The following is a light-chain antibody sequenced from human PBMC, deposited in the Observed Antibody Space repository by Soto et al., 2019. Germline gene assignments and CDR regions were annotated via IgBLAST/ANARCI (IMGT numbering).Light chain of an antibody. Sequence: EIVMTQSPATLSVSPGERATLSCRASQSVSSNLAWYQQKPGQAPRLLLYGASTRATGIPARFSGSGSGTEFTLTISSLQSEDFAVYYCQQYNNWPQVYTFGQGTKLEIK. J-gene: IGKJ2*01. CDR1: QSVSSN. CDR3: QQYNNWPQVYT. CDR2: GAS. V-gene: IGKV3-15*01.